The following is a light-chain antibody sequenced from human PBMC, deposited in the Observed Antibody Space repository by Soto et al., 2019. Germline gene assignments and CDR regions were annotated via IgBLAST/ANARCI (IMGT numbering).Light chain of an antibody. CDR1: QSVSNSN. CDR3: QQYGSSHSHT. V-gene: IGKV3-20*01. J-gene: IGKJ4*01. Sequence: EVVLTQSPGTLSLSPGERATLSCRASQSVSNSNLAWYQQKPGQAPRLLIFGASSRATGIPDRFSGSGSGTDFTLTISRLEPEDFAVYYWQQYGSSHSHTFGGGTKVEIK. CDR2: GAS.